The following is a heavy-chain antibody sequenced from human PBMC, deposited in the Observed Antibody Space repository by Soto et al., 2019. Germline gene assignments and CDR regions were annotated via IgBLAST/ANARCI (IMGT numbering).Heavy chain of an antibody. V-gene: IGHV1-69*13. Sequence: SVKVSCKASGGTFSSYTMSWVRQAPGQGLEWMGGIIPIFGTTTYAHKFRGRVTITADESTSTVYMELSSLRGEDTAVYYCARGALTTLAYYYGMDVWGQGTTVTVSS. J-gene: IGHJ6*02. CDR1: GGTFSSYT. CDR3: ARGALTTLAYYYGMDV. D-gene: IGHD4-4*01. CDR2: IIPIFGTT.